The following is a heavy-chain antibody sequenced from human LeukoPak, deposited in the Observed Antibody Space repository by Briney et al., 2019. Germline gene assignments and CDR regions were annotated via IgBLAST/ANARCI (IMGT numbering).Heavy chain of an antibody. CDR3: AKGVYSSSGYEAYNWFDP. CDR1: WFTFSSYA. CDR2: ISGCGGST. J-gene: IGHJ5*02. V-gene: IGHV3-23*01. D-gene: IGHD6-13*01. Sequence: GGSLSLFCAVSWFTFSSYAMSWLRQARGEGLEGVSAISGCGGSTYYADSVKGRFTISRDNSKNTLYLQMNSLRAEDTAVYYCAKGVYSSSGYEAYNWFDPWGQGTLVTVSS.